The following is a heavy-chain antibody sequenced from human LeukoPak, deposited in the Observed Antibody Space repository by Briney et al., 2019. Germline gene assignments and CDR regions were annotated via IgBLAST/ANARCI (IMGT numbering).Heavy chain of an antibody. Sequence: QAGGSLRLSCAASGLTVSSNYMSWVRQAPGKGLEWVSVIYRGGPTYYAGSVKGRFTISRDNSKNTLYLQMNSLRAEDTAVYYCARDSYVDSEAVRWFDPWGQGTLVTVSS. J-gene: IGHJ5*02. D-gene: IGHD4-17*01. CDR3: ARDSYVDSEAVRWFDP. V-gene: IGHV3-66*01. CDR1: GLTVSSNY. CDR2: IYRGGPT.